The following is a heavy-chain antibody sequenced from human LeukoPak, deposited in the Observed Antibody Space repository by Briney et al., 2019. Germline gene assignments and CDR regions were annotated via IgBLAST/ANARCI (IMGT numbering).Heavy chain of an antibody. Sequence: ASETLSLTCTVSGGSISSGSYYWSWIRQPAGKGLEWIGRIYTSGSTNYNPSLMSRVTISADTSRNQFSLKLNSVTAADTAVYYCARDRAENLYYYGSGRNGMDVWGQGTTVTVSS. CDR3: ARDRAENLYYYGSGRNGMDV. J-gene: IGHJ6*02. V-gene: IGHV4-61*02. CDR2: IYTSGST. D-gene: IGHD3-10*01. CDR1: GGSISSGSYY.